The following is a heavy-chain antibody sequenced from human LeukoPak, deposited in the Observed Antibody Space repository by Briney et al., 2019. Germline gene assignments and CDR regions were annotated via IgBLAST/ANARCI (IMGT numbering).Heavy chain of an antibody. CDR1: GGSFSGHY. Sequence: PSETLSLTCAVSGGSFSGHYWSWIRQPPGKGLEWIGEINHSGSTNYNPSLKSRVTISVDTSKNQFSLMLSSVTAADTAVYYCARGDGITGTQGRLDYWGQGTLVTVSS. CDR2: INHSGST. CDR3: ARGDGITGTQGRLDY. V-gene: IGHV4-34*01. D-gene: IGHD1-20*01. J-gene: IGHJ4*02.